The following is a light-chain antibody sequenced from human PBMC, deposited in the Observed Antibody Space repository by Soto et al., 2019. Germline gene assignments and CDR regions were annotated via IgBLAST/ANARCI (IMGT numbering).Light chain of an antibody. CDR3: QQYGNSPPVYT. V-gene: IGKV3-20*01. CDR2: GAS. CDR1: QSISGN. Sequence: EIVMTQSPGTLSVSPGERATLSCRASQSISGNLVWYQQKPGQAPRLLIYGASSRAAGIPDRFSGSGSGTDFTLTISRLEPEDFAVYYCQQYGNSPPVYTFGQGTKLEIK. J-gene: IGKJ2*01.